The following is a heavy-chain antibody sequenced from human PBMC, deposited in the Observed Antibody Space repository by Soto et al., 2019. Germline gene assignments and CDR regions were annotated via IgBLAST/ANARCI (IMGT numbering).Heavy chain of an antibody. CDR1: GYTFTSYG. CDR3: ARDSKAVYSRYDISPNYFDY. Sequence: ASVKVSCKASGYTFTSYGISWVRQAPGQGLEWMGWISAYNGNTNYAQKLQGRVTMTTDTSTSTAYMELRSLRSDDTAVYYCARDSKAVYSRYDISPNYFDYWGQGTLVTVSS. J-gene: IGHJ4*02. V-gene: IGHV1-18*01. D-gene: IGHD3-9*01. CDR2: ISAYNGNT.